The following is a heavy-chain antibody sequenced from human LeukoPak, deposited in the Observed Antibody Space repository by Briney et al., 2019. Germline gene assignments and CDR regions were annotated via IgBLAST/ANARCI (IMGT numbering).Heavy chain of an antibody. D-gene: IGHD4-17*01. CDR3: ARAPTGY. V-gene: IGHV3-21*01. J-gene: IGHJ4*02. Sequence: PGGSLRLSCVVSGFTVSSNYMNWVRQAPGKGLEWVSSISSSSTYIYYADSVKGRFTISRDNAKKSLYLQMNSLRAEDTAVYYCARAPTGYWGQGTLVTVSS. CDR2: ISSSSTYI. CDR1: GFTVSSNY.